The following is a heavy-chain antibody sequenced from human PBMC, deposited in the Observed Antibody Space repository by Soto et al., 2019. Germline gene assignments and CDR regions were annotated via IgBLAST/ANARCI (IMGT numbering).Heavy chain of an antibody. CDR2: IYYSGST. J-gene: IGHJ6*02. CDR1: CGSISSSSYY. V-gene: IGHV4-39*07. Sequence: PSETLSLTCTVSCGSISSSSYYWGWIRQPPGKGLEWIGSIYYSGSTYYNPSLKSRVTISVDTSKNQFSLKLNSVTAADTAMFYCATQGFYRMGVWGRGTTVTVSS. CDR3: ATQGFYRMGV.